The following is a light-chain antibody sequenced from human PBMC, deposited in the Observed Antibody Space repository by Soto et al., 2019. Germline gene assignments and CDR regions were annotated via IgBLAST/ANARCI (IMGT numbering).Light chain of an antibody. CDR3: QQHGISPLT. CDR1: QYINTR. J-gene: IGKJ4*01. V-gene: IGKV3-11*01. Sequence: EIVLTQSPATLSSFPGDRVTLSCRASQYINTRLAWYQHRPGQAPRLLIYQTSIRAAGIPARFSASGSGTDFALTISRLEPEDFAVYYCQQHGISPLTFGGGTKVDIK. CDR2: QTS.